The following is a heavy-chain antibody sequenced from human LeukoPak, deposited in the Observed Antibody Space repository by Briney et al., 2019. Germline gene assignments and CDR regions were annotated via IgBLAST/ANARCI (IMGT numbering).Heavy chain of an antibody. J-gene: IGHJ6*03. Sequence: SETLSLTCTVSGYSISSGYYWGWIRQPPGKGLEWIGSIYHSGSSYYNPSLNSRVTMSVDTSKNQSSLKLSSVTAADTAVYYCARGVVVVAATSLTYMDVWGKGTTVTVSS. CDR1: GYSISSGYY. CDR2: IYHSGSS. D-gene: IGHD2-15*01. CDR3: ARGVVVVAATSLTYMDV. V-gene: IGHV4-38-2*02.